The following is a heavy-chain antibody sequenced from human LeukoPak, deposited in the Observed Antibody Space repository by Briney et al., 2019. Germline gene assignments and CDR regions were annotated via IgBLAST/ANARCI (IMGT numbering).Heavy chain of an antibody. CDR3: GNGGWYLGTVLDY. V-gene: IGHV3-30*02. Sequence: SGGSLRLSCVASGFTYSHNGMHWVRQAPGKGLEWVAFIQYDGNTIFYADSVKGRFTISRDNSKNTLYLQMNSLRTDDTAVYYCGNGGWYLGTVLDYWGQGTLVTVPS. CDR2: IQYDGNTI. J-gene: IGHJ4*02. CDR1: GFTYSHNG. D-gene: IGHD6-19*01.